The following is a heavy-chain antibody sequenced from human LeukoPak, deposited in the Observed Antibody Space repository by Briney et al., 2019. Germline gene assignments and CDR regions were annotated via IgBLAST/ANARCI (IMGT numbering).Heavy chain of an antibody. D-gene: IGHD3-10*01. CDR3: ARGVPPVGSGSLTPFDY. J-gene: IGHJ4*02. V-gene: IGHV7-4-1*02. CDR1: GYTFTSYA. Sequence: GASVKVSCKASGYTFTSYAMNWVRQAPGQGLEWMGWINTNTGNPTYAQGFSGRFVFSLDTSVSTAYLQISSLKAEDTAVYYCARGVPPVGSGSLTPFDYWGQGTLVTVSS. CDR2: INTNTGNP.